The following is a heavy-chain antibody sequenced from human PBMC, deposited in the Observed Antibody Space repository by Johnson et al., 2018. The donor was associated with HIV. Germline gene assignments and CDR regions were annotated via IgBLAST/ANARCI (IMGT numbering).Heavy chain of an antibody. CDR2: MSDDGSNK. V-gene: IGHV3-30*04. J-gene: IGHJ3*02. CDR1: GFRFSNYA. Sequence: QVQLVESGGGVVQPGGSLRLSCAASGFRFSNYALHWVRQTPGKGLEWVALMSDDGSNKYYADSVKGRFTISRDNSKNTLYLQMNSLRAEDTAVYYCARDLGPDGAFDIWGQGTMVTVSS. CDR3: ARDLGPDGAFDI. D-gene: IGHD5-24*01.